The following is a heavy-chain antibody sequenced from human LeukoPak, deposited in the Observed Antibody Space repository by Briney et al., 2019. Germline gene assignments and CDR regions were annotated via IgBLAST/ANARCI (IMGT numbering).Heavy chain of an antibody. CDR3: ARQGWLRPFDY. CDR2: INHSGST. D-gene: IGHD5-12*01. CDR1: GFTFDDYG. J-gene: IGHJ4*02. Sequence: LRLSCAASGFTFDDYGLSWIRQPPGKGLEWIGEINHSGSTNYNPSLKSRVTISVDTSKNQFSLKLSSVTAADTAVYYCARQGWLRPFDYWGQGTLVTVSS. V-gene: IGHV4-34*01.